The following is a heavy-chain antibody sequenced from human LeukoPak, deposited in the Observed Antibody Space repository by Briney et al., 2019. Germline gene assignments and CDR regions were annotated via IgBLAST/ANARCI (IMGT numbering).Heavy chain of an antibody. CDR1: GFTFSSYA. V-gene: IGHV3-23*01. D-gene: IGHD6-13*01. Sequence: GGSLRLSCAASGFTFSSYAMSWVRQAPGKGLEWVSSISGSGGSTYYADSVKGRCTISRDNSKNTLYLQMNSLRAEDTAVYYCARGGSSWYAVWFDPWGQGTLVTVSS. CDR3: ARGGSSWYAVWFDP. J-gene: IGHJ5*02. CDR2: ISGSGGST.